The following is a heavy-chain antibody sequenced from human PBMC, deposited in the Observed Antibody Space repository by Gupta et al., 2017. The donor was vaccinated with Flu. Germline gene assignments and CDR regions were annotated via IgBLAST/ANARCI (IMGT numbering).Heavy chain of an antibody. J-gene: IGHJ4*02. D-gene: IGHD7-27*01. Sequence: QVQLQESGPGLVKPSETLALTCNVSGGSLSGYFWGWIRQPPGKGLEWIGYNPSSGIINLTPSLKSRLAILLDTSKNQFSLRLTSVTAADTAVYYCGRDHWGSIDYWGQGTLVTVSS. CDR2: NPSSGII. CDR1: GGSLSGYF. V-gene: IGHV4-59*01. CDR3: GRDHWGSIDY.